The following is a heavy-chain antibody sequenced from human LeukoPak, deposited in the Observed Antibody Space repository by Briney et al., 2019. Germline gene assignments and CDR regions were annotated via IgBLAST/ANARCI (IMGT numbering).Heavy chain of an antibody. V-gene: IGHV1-18*04. D-gene: IGHD3-22*01. CDR3: ARDLYYDSSGYAY. CDR1: GYTFTGYY. CDR2: ISAYNGNT. Sequence: ASVKVSCKASGYTFTGYYMHWVRQAPGQGLEWMGWISAYNGNTNYAQKLQGRVTMTTDTSTSTAYMELRSLRSDDTAVYYCARDLYYDSSGYAYWGQGTLVTVSS. J-gene: IGHJ4*02.